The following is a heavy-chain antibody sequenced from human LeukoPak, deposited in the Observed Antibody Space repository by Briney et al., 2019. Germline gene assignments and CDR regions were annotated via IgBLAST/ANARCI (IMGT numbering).Heavy chain of an antibody. CDR3: ARDGYSSGWNNWFDP. V-gene: IGHV4-30-4*01. D-gene: IGHD6-19*01. Sequence: SQTLSLTCTVSGGSISSGDYYWSWIRQPPGKGLEWIGYIYYSGSTYYNPSLKSRVTISVDTSKNQFSLKLSSVTAADTAVYYCARDGYSSGWNNWFDPWGQGTLVTVSS. CDR2: IYYSGST. J-gene: IGHJ5*02. CDR1: GGSISSGDYY.